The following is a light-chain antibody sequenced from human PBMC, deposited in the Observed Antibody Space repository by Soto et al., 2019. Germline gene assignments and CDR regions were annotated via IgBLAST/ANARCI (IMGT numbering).Light chain of an antibody. J-gene: IGLJ2*01. Sequence: QSALTQPASVSGSRGQSITISCTGTSSDVGAYNFVSWYQHHPGRAPKLIIYEVTIRPSGVSNRSSGSKSGNTASLTISGLQAEDEADYYCTSYTISNTRVFGGGTKLTVL. CDR1: SSDVGAYNF. CDR3: TSYTISNTRV. CDR2: EVT. V-gene: IGLV2-14*01.